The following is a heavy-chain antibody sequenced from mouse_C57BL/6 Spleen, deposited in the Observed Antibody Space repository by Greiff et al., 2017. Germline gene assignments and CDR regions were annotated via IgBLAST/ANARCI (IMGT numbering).Heavy chain of an antibody. V-gene: IGHV1-61*01. J-gene: IGHJ2*01. CDR2: IYPSDSET. CDR3: ARNGNYEVMDY. D-gene: IGHD2-1*01. Sequence: QVQLQQPGAELVRPGSSVKLSCKASGYTFTSYWMDWVKQRPGQGLEWIGNIYPSDSETHYNQKFKDKATLTVDKSSSTAYMQLSSLASEASAVCYCARNGNYEVMDYWGQGTTLTVSS. CDR1: GYTFTSYW.